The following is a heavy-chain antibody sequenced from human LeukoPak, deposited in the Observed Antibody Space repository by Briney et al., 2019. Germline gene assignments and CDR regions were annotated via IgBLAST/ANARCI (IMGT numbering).Heavy chain of an antibody. CDR2: MNPNSGNT. CDR3: ARSYDILTGYPFDY. V-gene: IGHV1-8*03. J-gene: IGHJ4*02. Sequence: PRASVKVSCKASGYTFTSYDINWVRQATGQGLEWMGWMNPNSGNTGYAQKFQGRATITRNTSISTAYMELSSLRSEDTAVYYCARSYDILTGYPFDYWGQGTLVTVSS. CDR1: GYTFTSYD. D-gene: IGHD3-9*01.